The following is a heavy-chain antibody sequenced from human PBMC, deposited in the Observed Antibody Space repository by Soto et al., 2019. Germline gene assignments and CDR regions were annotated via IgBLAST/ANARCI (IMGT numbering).Heavy chain of an antibody. J-gene: IGHJ4*02. D-gene: IGHD1-26*01. CDR2: ISYDGSNK. V-gene: IGHV3-30-3*01. CDR1: GFTFSSYA. Sequence: QVQLVESGGGVVQPGRSLRLSCAASGFTFSSYAMHWVRQAPGKGLEWVAVISYDGSNKYYADSVKGRFTISRDNSKNTLYLQMNCLRAEATAVYYCARDGWELHTYYFDYWGQGTLVTVSS. CDR3: ARDGWELHTYYFDY.